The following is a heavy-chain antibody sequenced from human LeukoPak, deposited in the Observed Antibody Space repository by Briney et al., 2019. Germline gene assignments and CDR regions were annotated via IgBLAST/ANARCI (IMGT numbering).Heavy chain of an antibody. CDR3: AKEGGLQSLPYTWFDP. CDR2: IYSGGST. D-gene: IGHD5-24*01. CDR1: GFTVSSNY. V-gene: IGHV3-66*01. Sequence: AGGSLRLSCAASGFTVSSNYMIWVRQAPGKGLMWVSFIYSGGSTHYADSVKGRFTISRDNSKNTLYLLMTSLRAEDTALYYCAKEGGLQSLPYTWFDPWGQGTLVTVST. J-gene: IGHJ5*02.